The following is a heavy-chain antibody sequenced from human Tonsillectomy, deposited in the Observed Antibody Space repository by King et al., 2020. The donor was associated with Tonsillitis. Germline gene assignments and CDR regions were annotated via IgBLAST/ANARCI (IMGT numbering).Heavy chain of an antibody. CDR1: GDTISGYY. Sequence: VQLVESGAEVKKPGASVKVSCKASGDTISGYYLHWVRQAPGQGLEWMGWINPNSGGTNYAQKFQGRVTMTWDTSISTAYMELSRLRSDDTAVYFCARGETPAAKSWFDPWGQGALVTVSS. D-gene: IGHD2-2*01. CDR3: ARGETPAAKSWFDP. J-gene: IGHJ5*02. V-gene: IGHV1-2*02. CDR2: INPNSGGT.